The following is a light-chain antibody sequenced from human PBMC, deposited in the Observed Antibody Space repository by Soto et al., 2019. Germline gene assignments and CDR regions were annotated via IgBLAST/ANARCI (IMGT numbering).Light chain of an antibody. CDR1: NIGRKS. J-gene: IGLJ1*01. CDR3: QVYDSSSDHFV. V-gene: IGLV3-21*04. CDR2: YDR. Sequence: SYELTQPPSVSLAPGETASIACGGDNIGRKSVHWYQQKPGQAPVVGMYYDRDRPSGIPERFSGSNSGNTATLTISWVEAGDEADYYCQVYDSSSDHFVFGTGTKVTVL.